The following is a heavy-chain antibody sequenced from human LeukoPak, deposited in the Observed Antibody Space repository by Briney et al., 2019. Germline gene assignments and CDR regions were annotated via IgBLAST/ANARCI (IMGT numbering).Heavy chain of an antibody. D-gene: IGHD5-24*01. CDR1: GFNLRSYA. J-gene: IGHJ4*02. CDR2: FSGSGAGT. Sequence: GGSLRLSCAASGFNLRSYAMSWVRQAPGKGLEWVSGFSGSGAGTYYADSVKGRFTISRDNSRNTLYLQMNSLRAEDTAVCYCAQGDGDFDYWGQGTLVTVSS. V-gene: IGHV3-23*01. CDR3: AQGDGDFDY.